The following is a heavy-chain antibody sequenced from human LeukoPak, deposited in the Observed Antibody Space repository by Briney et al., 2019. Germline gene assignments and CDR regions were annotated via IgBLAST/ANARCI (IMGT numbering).Heavy chain of an antibody. V-gene: IGHV1-2*02. Sequence: GASVKVSCKASGYTFTSYCMHWVRQAPGQGLEWMGWINPNSGGTNYAQKFQGRVTMTRDESTSTAYMELSRLRSDDTAVYYCARETYYYDSSGYMDYFDCWGQGTLVTVYS. D-gene: IGHD3-22*01. CDR1: GYTFTSYC. J-gene: IGHJ4*02. CDR2: INPNSGGT. CDR3: ARETYYYDSSGYMDYFDC.